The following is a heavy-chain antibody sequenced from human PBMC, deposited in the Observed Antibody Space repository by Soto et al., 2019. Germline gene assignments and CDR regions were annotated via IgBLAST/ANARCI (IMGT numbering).Heavy chain of an antibody. J-gene: IGHJ3*02. CDR2: ISYDGSNK. CDR1: GFTFSSYG. Sequence: QVQLVESGGGVVQPGRSLRLSCAASGFTFSSYGMHWVRQAPGKGLEWVAVISYDGSNKYYADSVKGRFTISRDNSKNTLYLQMNSMRAEDTVVYYCASNSATLSSAATDAFDIWGQGTMVTVSS. CDR3: ASNSATLSSAATDAFDI. V-gene: IGHV3-30*03. D-gene: IGHD2-2*01.